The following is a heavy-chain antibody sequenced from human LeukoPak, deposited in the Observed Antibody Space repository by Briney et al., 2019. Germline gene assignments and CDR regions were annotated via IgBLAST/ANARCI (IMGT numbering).Heavy chain of an antibody. V-gene: IGHV1-46*03. CDR3: ARDHSLNDMGWWFDP. J-gene: IGHJ5*02. Sequence: SSVKVSCKASGVTITNHYMHWMRQAPGQGPEWMEIINPGGTYAWYAQEFQGRITVTRDTSRSTVYMELSRLRSEDTAIYYCARDHSLNDMGWWFDPWGQGTLVTVSS. CDR1: GVTITNHY. CDR2: INPGGTYA.